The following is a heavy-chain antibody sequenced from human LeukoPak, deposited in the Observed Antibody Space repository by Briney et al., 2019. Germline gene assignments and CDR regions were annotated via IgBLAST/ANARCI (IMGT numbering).Heavy chain of an antibody. D-gene: IGHD3-22*01. CDR3: ARHSRREGYYYDSSGYHYFDY. V-gene: IGHV4-38-2*01. Sequence: SETLSLTCAVSGYSISSGYYWGWIRQPPGKGLEWIGSIYHIGSTYYNPSLKSRVTISVDTSKNQFSLKLSSVTAADTAVYYCARHSRREGYYYDSSGYHYFDYWGQGTLVTVSS. CDR1: GYSISSGYY. J-gene: IGHJ4*02. CDR2: IYHIGST.